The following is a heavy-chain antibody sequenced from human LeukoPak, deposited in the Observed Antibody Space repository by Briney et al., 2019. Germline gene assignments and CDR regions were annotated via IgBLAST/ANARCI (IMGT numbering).Heavy chain of an antibody. D-gene: IGHD2-8*01. J-gene: IGHJ3*02. V-gene: IGHV3-23*01. CDR1: GFTFSDYA. CDR2: VGSADAT. Sequence: GGSLRLSCAASGFTFSDYAMNWVRQAPGRGLEWVSCVGSADATYYTDSVKGRFSASRDNSKNTLSLQMNSLRLEDTAVYYCAKDAWSMNGIYDPFDIWGQGIMVTVSS. CDR3: AKDAWSMNGIYDPFDI.